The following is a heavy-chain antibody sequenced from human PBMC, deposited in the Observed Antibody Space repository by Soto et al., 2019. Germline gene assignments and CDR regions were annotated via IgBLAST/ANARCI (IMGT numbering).Heavy chain of an antibody. D-gene: IGHD3-10*01. Sequence: SETRSLTCTVSGGSISSYYWSWILKPPGKGLEWIGNIYNSGSTNYNPSLKSRVTISVDTSNNQIYLKLNSVTAADTAVYYCAKGGSGSYSNAFDIWAQRTMVTVSS. CDR3: AKGGSGSYSNAFDI. CDR1: GGSISSYY. CDR2: IYNSGST. V-gene: IGHV4-59*01. J-gene: IGHJ3*02.